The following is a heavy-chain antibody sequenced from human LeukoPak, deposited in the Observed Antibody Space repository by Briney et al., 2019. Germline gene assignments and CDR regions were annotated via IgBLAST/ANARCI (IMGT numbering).Heavy chain of an antibody. V-gene: IGHV3-21*01. CDR1: GFTFCSYS. D-gene: IGHD3-3*01. CDR2: ISSSSSYI. Sequence: GGSLRLSCAASGFTFCSYSMNWVRQAPGKGLEWVSSISSSSSYIYYADSVKGRFTISRDNAKNSLYLQMNSLRAEDTAVYYCARRVGRYYDFWSGPLDYWGQGTLVTVSS. J-gene: IGHJ4*02. CDR3: ARRVGRYYDFWSGPLDY.